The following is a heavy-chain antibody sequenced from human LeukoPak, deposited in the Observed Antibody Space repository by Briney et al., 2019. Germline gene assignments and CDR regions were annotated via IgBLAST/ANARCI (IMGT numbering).Heavy chain of an antibody. V-gene: IGHV4-59*08. J-gene: IGHJ4*02. CDR2: IYHSGST. D-gene: IGHD3-22*01. CDR3: ARHLYDSSGYYFGDFDY. CDR1: GGSISSYY. Sequence: PSETLSLTCTVSGGSISSYYWSWIRQPPGKGLEWIGYIYHSGSTKYNPSLKSRVTISVDTSKNQFSLKLSSVTAADTAVYYCARHLYDSSGYYFGDFDYWGQGTLVTVSS.